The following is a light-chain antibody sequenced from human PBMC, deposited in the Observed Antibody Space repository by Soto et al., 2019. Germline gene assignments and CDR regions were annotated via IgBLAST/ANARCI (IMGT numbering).Light chain of an antibody. V-gene: IGKV3-20*01. CDR1: QSVSSSN. CDR3: QQYDSPPYT. J-gene: IGKJ2*01. CDR2: GAS. Sequence: VLTQSPGTLSLSPGERATLSCRASQSVSSSNLAWYQKKPGQAPRVLIYGASTRATGIPDRFSGSGSGSDFTLTISRLEPEDFAVYYCQQYDSPPYTFVQGTNLEIK.